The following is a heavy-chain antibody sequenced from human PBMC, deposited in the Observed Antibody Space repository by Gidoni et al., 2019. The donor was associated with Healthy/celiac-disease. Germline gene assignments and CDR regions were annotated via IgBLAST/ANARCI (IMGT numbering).Heavy chain of an antibody. J-gene: IGHJ5*02. Sequence: QLQLQESGPGLVQPSQPLSLTCTVSRGSISSGGYYWSWIRQHPGKGLEWIGYIYYSGSTYYNPSLKSRVTISVDTSKNQFSLKLSSVTAADTAVDYCARDTGYSYGSSWFDPWGQGTLVTVSS. D-gene: IGHD5-18*01. CDR3: ARDTGYSYGSSWFDP. V-gene: IGHV4-31*03. CDR1: RGSISSGGYY. CDR2: IYYSGST.